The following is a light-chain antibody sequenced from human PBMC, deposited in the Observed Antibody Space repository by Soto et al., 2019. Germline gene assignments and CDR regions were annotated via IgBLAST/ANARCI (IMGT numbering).Light chain of an antibody. Sequence: QSALTQPASVSGSLGRSITISCTGASSDVGGYNYVAWYQQHPGKAPKLMIFEVTNRPSGVSDRFSGSKFGNTASLTISGLQAEDEADYYCSSYTTSSTLVFGGGTKVTVL. J-gene: IGLJ3*02. CDR3: SSYTTSSTLV. CDR1: SSDVGGYNY. CDR2: EVT. V-gene: IGLV2-14*01.